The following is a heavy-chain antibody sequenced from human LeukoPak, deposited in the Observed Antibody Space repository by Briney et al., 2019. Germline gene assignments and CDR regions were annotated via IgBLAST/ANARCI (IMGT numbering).Heavy chain of an antibody. CDR2: IFTGPLDGRT. Sequence: PGGSLRLSCAASGFGFTSDFMTWVRQAPAKGLEWLSIIFTGPLDGRTAHADSVKGRLTISRDNSANTLYLQMDSLRTEDTAIYYCATRGAWGPGTLVTVSS. CDR3: ATRGA. CDR1: GFGFTSDF. V-gene: IGHV3-53*01. J-gene: IGHJ5*02.